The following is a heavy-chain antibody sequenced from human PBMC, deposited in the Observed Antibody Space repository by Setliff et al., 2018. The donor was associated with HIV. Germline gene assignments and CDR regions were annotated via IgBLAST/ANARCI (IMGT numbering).Heavy chain of an antibody. CDR2: IYSSGNT. Sequence: SETLSLTCTVSGVSINSGNYYWGWIRQPAGKRLEWIGRIYSSGNTNYNPSLKSRVTISVDTSKNQFSLKLSSVTAADTAVYYCARGSYYGSPHMDVWGKGTTVTVSS. D-gene: IGHD3-10*01. J-gene: IGHJ6*03. CDR1: GVSINSGNYY. CDR3: ARGSYYGSPHMDV. V-gene: IGHV4-61*10.